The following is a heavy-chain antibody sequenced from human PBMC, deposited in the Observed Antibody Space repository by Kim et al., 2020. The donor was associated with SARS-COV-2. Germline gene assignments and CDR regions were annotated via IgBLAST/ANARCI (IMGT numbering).Heavy chain of an antibody. V-gene: IGHV3-33*01. CDR1: GFTFSNSA. J-gene: IGHJ5*02. Sequence: GGSLRLSCTASGFTFSNSAMHWVRQAPGKGLEWVALIWYDGSYQYYADSVKGRFTISRDKSKNIVYLQMSSLRGEDTAMYYCARDAGTFVRGPIIMDSGHLDPRGRGTQVTVSS. D-gene: IGHD3-10*01. CDR2: IWYDGSYQ. CDR3: ARDAGTFVRGPIIMDSGHLDP.